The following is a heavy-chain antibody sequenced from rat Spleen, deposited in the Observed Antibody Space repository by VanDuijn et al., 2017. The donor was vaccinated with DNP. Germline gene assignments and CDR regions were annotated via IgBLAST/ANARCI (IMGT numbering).Heavy chain of an antibody. CDR3: AKDRGTVATGAMDA. J-gene: IGHJ4*01. CDR1: GFSLSSYN. CDR2: IWNTGGT. V-gene: IGHV2-41*01. Sequence: QVQLKESGPGLVQPSQTLSLTCTVAGFSLSSYNVHWVRQFPGKDLEWMGVIWNTGGTQYNSALKSRLSISKDTSKSQVFLNMNSLQSEDTAAYCCAKDRGTVATGAMDAWGQGTSVTVSS. D-gene: IGHD1-8*01.